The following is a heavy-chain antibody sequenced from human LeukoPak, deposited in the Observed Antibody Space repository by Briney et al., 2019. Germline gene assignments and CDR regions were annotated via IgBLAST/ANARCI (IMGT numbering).Heavy chain of an antibody. CDR1: GFTFTDYA. CDR2: ISSTSSTI. D-gene: IGHD1-26*01. Sequence: GGSLRLSCATSGFTFTDYARNWVRQAPGRGLEWVSYISSTSSTIYYAESVKGRFTISRDYAKNSVYLQMNSLRAEDTAVFYCARDGKYSGSFDSWGQGTLVTVSS. CDR3: ARDGKYSGSFDS. V-gene: IGHV3-48*01. J-gene: IGHJ5*01.